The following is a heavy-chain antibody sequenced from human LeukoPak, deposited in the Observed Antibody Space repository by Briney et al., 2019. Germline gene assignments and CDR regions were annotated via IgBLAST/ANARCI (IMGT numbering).Heavy chain of an antibody. Sequence: ASVKVSCKASGRTFSSYAISRVRQAPGQGLEWMGGIIPLFSTAHYAQKFRGRITITADEYTSTAYMELSSLRSEDTAVYYCVTGPSSGYHYRAEYFQDWGQGTPVTVSS. V-gene: IGHV1-69*13. J-gene: IGHJ1*01. CDR1: GRTFSSYA. CDR3: VTGPSSGYHYRAEYFQD. CDR2: IIPLFSTA. D-gene: IGHD3-22*01.